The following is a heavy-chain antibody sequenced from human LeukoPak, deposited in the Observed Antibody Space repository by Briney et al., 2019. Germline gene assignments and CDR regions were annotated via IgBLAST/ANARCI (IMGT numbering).Heavy chain of an antibody. J-gene: IGHJ6*03. CDR1: GGSINSYY. CDR2: IHYSGST. CDR3: ARTTMVRGTYYMDV. Sequence: SETLSLTCTASGGSINSYYWSWIRQPPGKGLQWIGCIHYSGSTNYNPSLMSRVTISVDTSKNQFSLKLSSVTGADTAVYYCARTTMVRGTYYMDVWGKGTTVTISS. V-gene: IGHV4-59*01. D-gene: IGHD3-10*01.